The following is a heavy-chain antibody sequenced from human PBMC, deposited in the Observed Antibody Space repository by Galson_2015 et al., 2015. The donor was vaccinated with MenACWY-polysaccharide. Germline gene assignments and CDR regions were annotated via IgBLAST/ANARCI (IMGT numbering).Heavy chain of an antibody. CDR3: ARGRVSGWYDW. CDR2: IKQNGSEK. CDR1: GFTFSSHW. Sequence: SLRLSCAAYGFTFSSHWMTWVRQAPGKGLEWVATIKQNGSEKYYVDSVKGRFTISRDNAKNSLYLQMNSLRGDDTAVYYCARGRVSGWYDWWGQGTLVTVSS. D-gene: IGHD6-19*01. V-gene: IGHV3-7*03. J-gene: IGHJ4*02.